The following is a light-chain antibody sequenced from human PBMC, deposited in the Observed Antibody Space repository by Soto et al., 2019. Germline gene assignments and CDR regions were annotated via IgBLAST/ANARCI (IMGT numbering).Light chain of an antibody. CDR3: QTWGTGIRV. Sequence: QLVLTQSPSASASLGASVRLTCTLSSGHSSYAIAWHQQQPEKGPRYLMKLNSDGSHSKGDGIPDRFSGSSSGAERYLTISSLQSEDEAYYYCQTWGTGIRVFGGRTKLTVL. J-gene: IGLJ3*02. CDR1: SGHSSYA. CDR2: LNSDGSH. V-gene: IGLV4-69*01.